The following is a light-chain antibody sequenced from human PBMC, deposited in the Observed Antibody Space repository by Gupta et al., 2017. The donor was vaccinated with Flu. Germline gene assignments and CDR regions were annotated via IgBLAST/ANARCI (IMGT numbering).Light chain of an antibody. CDR1: QSVSSN. CDR2: GVS. V-gene: IGKV3-15*01. J-gene: IGKJ1*01. Sequence: EIVMTQSPATLSVSPGERATLSCRASQSVSSNVAWYQQKLGQAPRLLVYGVSIRATGIPARFSGSGYGTEFTLAISSRQSEDFALYYCQQYNKWPPGTFGQGTKVEVK. CDR3: QQYNKWPPGT.